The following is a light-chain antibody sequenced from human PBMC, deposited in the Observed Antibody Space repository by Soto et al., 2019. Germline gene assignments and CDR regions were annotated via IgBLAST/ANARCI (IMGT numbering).Light chain of an antibody. V-gene: IGKV4-1*01. CDR1: QSVLYSSNNKNY. Sequence: DIVMTQSPDSLAVSLGERATINCKSSQSVLYSSNNKNYLAWYQQKPGQPPKLLIYWASTRESGVPDRFSGSGSGTDFTLTISSLQAEDVAVYYCQQYYGTPLTFGPGTKWISN. J-gene: IGKJ3*01. CDR3: QQYYGTPLT. CDR2: WAS.